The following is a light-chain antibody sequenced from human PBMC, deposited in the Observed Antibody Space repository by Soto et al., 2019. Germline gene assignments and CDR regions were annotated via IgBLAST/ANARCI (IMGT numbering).Light chain of an antibody. Sequence: QSALTQPASVSASPGQSITISCTGTSSDVGGYNYVSWYQRHPGKAPKLIIYDVTNRPSGVSNRFSGSKSGNTASLTISRLQAEDEADYYCTSYTTSSTLLFGGGTKLTVL. CDR1: SSDVGGYNY. V-gene: IGLV2-14*03. CDR3: TSYTTSSTLL. J-gene: IGLJ2*01. CDR2: DVT.